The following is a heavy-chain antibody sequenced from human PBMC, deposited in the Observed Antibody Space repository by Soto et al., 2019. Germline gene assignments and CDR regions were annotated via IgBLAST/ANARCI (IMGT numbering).Heavy chain of an antibody. CDR1: GGSFSGYY. J-gene: IGHJ4*02. V-gene: IGHV4-34*01. Sequence: SETLSLTCAVYGGSFSGYYWSWIRQPPGKGLEWIGEINHSGSTNYNPSLKSRVTISVDTSKNQFSLKLSSVTAADTAVYYCARGPAGTRFLHTAMVPDWGQGTLVTVSS. CDR2: INHSGST. D-gene: IGHD5-18*01. CDR3: ARGPAGTRFLHTAMVPD.